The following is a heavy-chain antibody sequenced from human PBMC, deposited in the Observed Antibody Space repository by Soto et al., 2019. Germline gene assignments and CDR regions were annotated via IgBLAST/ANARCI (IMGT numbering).Heavy chain of an antibody. D-gene: IGHD4-17*01. J-gene: IGHJ6*03. V-gene: IGHV1-69*02. CDR2: IIPILGIA. CDR3: ARTSTPNDDGDRWGDYYYYYMDV. CDR1: GGTFSSYT. Sequence: QVQLVQSGAEVKKPGSSVKVSCKASGGTFSSYTISWVRQAPGQGLEWMGRIIPILGIANYGQKFQGRVTMTADKSMSAGYMELSSLRSEDTAVYYCARTSTPNDDGDRWGDYYYYYMDVWGKGTTVTVSS.